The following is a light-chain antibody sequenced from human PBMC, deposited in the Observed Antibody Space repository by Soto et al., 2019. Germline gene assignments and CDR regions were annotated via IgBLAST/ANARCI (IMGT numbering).Light chain of an antibody. CDR1: QSVSSSS. J-gene: IGKJ3*01. CDR3: QQGNSFPFT. CDR2: DAS. V-gene: IGKV3D-20*02. Sequence: EIVLTQSPGTLSLSPGERATLSCRASQSVSSSSLAWYQQRRGQAPRLLIHDASSRATGIPDRFSGSGSGTDFTLTISRLEPEDFATYYCQQGNSFPFTFGPGTKVDIK.